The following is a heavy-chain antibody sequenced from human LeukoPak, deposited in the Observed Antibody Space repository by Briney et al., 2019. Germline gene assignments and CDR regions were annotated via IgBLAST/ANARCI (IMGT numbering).Heavy chain of an antibody. D-gene: IGHD3-22*01. J-gene: IGHJ4*02. Sequence: GSLRLSCAASGFRFSASWMSWVRQPPGKGLEWIGEINHSGSTNYNPSLKSRVTISVDTSKNQFSLKLSSVTAADTAVYYCARSSGYYFDYWGQGTLVTVSS. CDR1: GFRFSASW. CDR3: ARSSGYYFDY. V-gene: IGHV4-34*01. CDR2: INHSGST.